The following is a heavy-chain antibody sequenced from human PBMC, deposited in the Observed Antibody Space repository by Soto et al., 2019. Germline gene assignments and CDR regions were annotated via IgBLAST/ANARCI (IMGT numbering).Heavy chain of an antibody. CDR2: ISGSGGST. Sequence: GGSLRLSCAASGFTFSSYAMSWVRQAPGEGLEWVSAISGSGGSTYYADSVKGRFTISRDNSKNTLYLQMNSLRAEDTAVYYCAGHITIFGVVNDYWGQGTLVTVSS. CDR1: GFTFSSYA. J-gene: IGHJ4*02. D-gene: IGHD3-3*01. V-gene: IGHV3-23*01. CDR3: AGHITIFGVVNDY.